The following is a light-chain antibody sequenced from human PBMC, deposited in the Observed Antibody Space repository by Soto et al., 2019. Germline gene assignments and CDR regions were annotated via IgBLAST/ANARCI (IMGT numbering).Light chain of an antibody. CDR3: QSSDDTGDYYL. Sequence: SYELTQPPSVSVSPGQTARITCSGDELSKQYSFWYQQKPGQAPVLVIYKDTERASGIPERFSGSSSGTTVTLTISGVRAEDEATYYCQSSDDTGDYYLFGPGTKVT. CDR1: ELSKQY. CDR2: KDT. V-gene: IGLV3-25*02. J-gene: IGLJ1*01.